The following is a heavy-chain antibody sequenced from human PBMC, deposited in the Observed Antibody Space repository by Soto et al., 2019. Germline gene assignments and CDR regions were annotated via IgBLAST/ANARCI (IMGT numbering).Heavy chain of an antibody. CDR3: AREGWNYEGDAFDI. V-gene: IGHV3-74*01. CDR1: GFTFSSYW. J-gene: IGHJ3*02. Sequence: GGSLRLSCAASGFTFSSYWMHWVRQAPGKGLVWVSRINSDGSSTSYADSVKGRFTISRDNAKNTLYLQMNGLRAEDTAVYYCAREGWNYEGDAFDIWGQGTMVTVSS. D-gene: IGHD1-7*01. CDR2: INSDGSST.